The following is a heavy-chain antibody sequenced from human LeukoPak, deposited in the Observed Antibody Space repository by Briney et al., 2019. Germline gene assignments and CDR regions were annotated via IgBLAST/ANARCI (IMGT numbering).Heavy chain of an antibody. D-gene: IGHD5-24*01. J-gene: IGHJ3*02. CDR3: ARGMDGYGPDAFDI. CDR1: GFTFSRYA. CDR2: ISYDGSNK. Sequence: GGSLRLSCAASGFTFSRYAMHWVRQAPGKGLEWVAIISYDGSNKYYADSVKGRFTISRDNSKNTLFVQMNSLRVEDTAVYYCARGMDGYGPDAFDIWGQGTMVTVSS. V-gene: IGHV3-30-3*01.